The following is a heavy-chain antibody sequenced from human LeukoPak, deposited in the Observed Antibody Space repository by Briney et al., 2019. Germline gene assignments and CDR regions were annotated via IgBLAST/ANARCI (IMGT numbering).Heavy chain of an antibody. J-gene: IGHJ4*02. CDR3: GKMTEESYFDY. D-gene: IGHD1-14*01. V-gene: IGHV3-33*06. CDR1: GFTFSSYG. CDR2: IWYDGSNK. Sequence: AGGSLRLSCAASGFTFSSYGMHWVRQAPGKGLVWVAVIWYDGSNKYYADSVKGRFTISRDNSKNTLYLQMNSLRAEDTAVYYCGKMTEESYFDYWGQGTLVTVSS.